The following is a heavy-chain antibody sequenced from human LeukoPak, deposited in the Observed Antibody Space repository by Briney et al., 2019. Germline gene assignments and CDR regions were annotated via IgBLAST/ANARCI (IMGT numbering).Heavy chain of an antibody. V-gene: IGHV4-39*01. CDR2: IYFSGST. Sequence: SETLSLTCTVSGGSISSSSYYWGWIRQPPGKGLEWIGSIYFSGSTYYNPSLKSRVTISVDTSKNQFSLKLSSVTAADTAVYYCARHDRHIAVAGTRLVSWFDPWGQGTLVTVSS. D-gene: IGHD6-19*01. J-gene: IGHJ5*02. CDR1: GGSISSSSYY. CDR3: ARHDRHIAVAGTRLVSWFDP.